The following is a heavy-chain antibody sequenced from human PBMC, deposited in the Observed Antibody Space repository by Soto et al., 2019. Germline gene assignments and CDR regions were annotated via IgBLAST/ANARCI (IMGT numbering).Heavy chain of an antibody. D-gene: IGHD2-21*02. CDR2: INHSGST. J-gene: IGHJ4*02. V-gene: IGHV4-34*01. CDR1: GGSFSGYY. CDR3: AGFCGGDCYSSSSDY. Sequence: QVQLQQWGAGLLKPSETLSLTCAVYGGSFSGYYWSWIRQPPGKGLEWIGEINHSGSTNYNPSLKRRVTISVDTSKNQFSLKLSSVTAADTAVYYCAGFCGGDCYSSSSDYWGQGTLVTVSS.